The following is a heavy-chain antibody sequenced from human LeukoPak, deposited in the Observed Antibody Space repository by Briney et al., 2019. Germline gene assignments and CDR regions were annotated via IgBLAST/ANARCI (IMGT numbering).Heavy chain of an antibody. J-gene: IGHJ4*02. D-gene: IGHD3-10*01. CDR2: INHSGST. Sequence: SETLSLTCAVYGGSFSGYYWSWIRQPPGKGLEWIGEINHSGSTNYNPSLKSRVTISVDTSKNQFSLKLSSVTAADTAVYYCARVIGLLWFGESEYYFDYWGQGTLVTVSS. CDR3: ARVIGLLWFGESEYYFDY. V-gene: IGHV4-34*01. CDR1: GGSFSGYY.